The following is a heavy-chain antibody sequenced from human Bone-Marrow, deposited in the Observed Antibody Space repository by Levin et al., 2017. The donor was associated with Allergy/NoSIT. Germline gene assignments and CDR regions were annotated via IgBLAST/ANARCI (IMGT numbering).Heavy chain of an antibody. Sequence: PSETLSLTCSVSGDPINSHYWSWLRQSPGKGLEGIGYIYYSGGTNYNPSLKSRVTISVDTSKTQFSLKLSSVTAADTAKYYCARGYDFWSGYFEYWGQGILVTVSS. D-gene: IGHD3-3*01. J-gene: IGHJ4*02. CDR3: ARGYDFWSGYFEY. V-gene: IGHV4-59*11. CDR2: IYYSGGT. CDR1: GDPINSHY.